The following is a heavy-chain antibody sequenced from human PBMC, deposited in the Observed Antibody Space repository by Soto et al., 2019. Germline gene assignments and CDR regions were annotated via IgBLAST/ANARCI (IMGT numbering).Heavy chain of an antibody. J-gene: IGHJ4*02. CDR3: ARESRYDYGDYRYFDY. Sequence: QVQLVESGGGVVQPGRSLRLSCAASGFTFSSYAMHWVRQAPGKGLEWVAVISYDGSNKYYADSVKGRFTISRDSSKNTLYLQMNSLRAEDTAVYYCARESRYDYGDYRYFDYWGQGTLVTVSS. V-gene: IGHV3-30-3*01. D-gene: IGHD4-17*01. CDR1: GFTFSSYA. CDR2: ISYDGSNK.